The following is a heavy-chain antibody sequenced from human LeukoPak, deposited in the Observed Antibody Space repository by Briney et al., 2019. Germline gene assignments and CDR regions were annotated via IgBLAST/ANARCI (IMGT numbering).Heavy chain of an antibody. CDR3: ARGTAAGVSSPNY. CDR1: GYTFTGYY. D-gene: IGHD6-25*01. V-gene: IGHV1-2*02. J-gene: IGHJ4*02. CDR2: INPNSGGT. Sequence: ASVKVSCKASGYTFTGYYMHWVRQAPGQGLEWMGWINPNSGGTNYAPKFRGRVTMTRDTSISTAYMELSRLSSDDTAVYYCARGTAAGVSSPNYWGQGTLVTVSS.